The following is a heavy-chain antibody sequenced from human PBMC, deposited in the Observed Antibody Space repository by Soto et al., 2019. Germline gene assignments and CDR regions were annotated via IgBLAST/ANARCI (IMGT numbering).Heavy chain of an antibody. D-gene: IGHD3-10*01. J-gene: IGHJ6*02. CDR1: GGSFSGYY. CDR2: INHSGST. CDR3: ARGIRRPKVRGVITPYGMDV. V-gene: IGHV4-34*01. Sequence: QVQLQQWGAGLLKPSETLSLTCAVYGGSFSGYYWSWIRQPPGKGLEWIGEINHSGSTNYNPSLKSRVTISVDTSKNQFSLKLSSVTAADTAVYYCARGIRRPKVRGVITPYGMDVWGQGTTVTVSS.